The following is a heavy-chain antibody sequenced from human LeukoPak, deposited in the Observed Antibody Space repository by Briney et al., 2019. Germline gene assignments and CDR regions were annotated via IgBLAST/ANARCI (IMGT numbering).Heavy chain of an antibody. CDR3: ARYIVSYPHDAFDI. D-gene: IGHD1-26*01. Sequence: SETLSLTCTVSGYSISSGFYWGWIRQPPGKGLEWIGNVYHGGSSYFNPSLKSRVTISVDTSKNQFSLNLSSVTAADTAFYYCARYIVSYPHDAFDIWGQGTMVTVSS. V-gene: IGHV4-38-2*02. CDR1: GYSISSGFY. CDR2: VYHGGSS. J-gene: IGHJ3*02.